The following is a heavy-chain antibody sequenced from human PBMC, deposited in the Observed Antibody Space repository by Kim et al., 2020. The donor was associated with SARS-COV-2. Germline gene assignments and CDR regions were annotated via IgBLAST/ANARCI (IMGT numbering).Heavy chain of an antibody. CDR3: ARHLRNWYFDL. V-gene: IGHV4-39*01. Sequence: SETLSPTCSVSGGSISSSDYYWGWIRQPPGKGLEWIATIYYSGSTYYNPSLKGRVTISVDTSKKQFSLRLSSVTAADAAVYYCARHLRNWYFDLWGRGTLGTVSS. CDR2: IYYSGST. CDR1: GGSISSSDYY. J-gene: IGHJ2*01.